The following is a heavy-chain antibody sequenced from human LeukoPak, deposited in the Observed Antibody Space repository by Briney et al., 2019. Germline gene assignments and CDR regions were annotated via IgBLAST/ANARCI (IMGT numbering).Heavy chain of an antibody. J-gene: IGHJ3*02. Sequence: SGGSLRLSCAASGFTFSSYSMNWVRQAPGKGLEWVSSISSSSSYIYYADSVKGRFTISRDNAKNSLYLQMNSLRAEDTAVYYCARDRGIAAAYDAFDIWGQGTMVTVSS. CDR3: ARDRGIAAAYDAFDI. CDR1: GFTFSSYS. D-gene: IGHD6-13*01. CDR2: ISSSSSYI. V-gene: IGHV3-21*01.